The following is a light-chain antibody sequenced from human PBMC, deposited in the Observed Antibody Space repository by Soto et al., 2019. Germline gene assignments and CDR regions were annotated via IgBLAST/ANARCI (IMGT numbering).Light chain of an antibody. CDR3: QQYNNWPPKIT. Sequence: EIVLTQSPGTLSMSPGERATLSCRASQSLSSSSLAWYQQKPGQAPRLLIYGASTRATGIPARFSGSGSGTEFTLTISSLQSEDFAVYYCQQYNNWPPKITFGPGTKVDIK. V-gene: IGKV3-15*01. J-gene: IGKJ3*01. CDR2: GAS. CDR1: QSLSSS.